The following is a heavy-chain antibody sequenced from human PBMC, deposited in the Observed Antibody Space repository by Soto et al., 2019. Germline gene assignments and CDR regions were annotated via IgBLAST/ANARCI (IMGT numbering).Heavy chain of an antibody. V-gene: IGHV1-69*02. CDR2: IIPILGIA. CDR3: ARVDYYDSTGS. D-gene: IGHD3-22*01. Sequence: QVQLVQSGAEVKKPGSSVMVACKASGVTFSSYTIRWVRQAPGQGLEWMGRIIPILGIANYAQKFQGRVTITADKSTSTAYMELSSLRSEDTAVYYCARVDYYDSTGSWGQGTLVTVSS. J-gene: IGHJ1*01. CDR1: GVTFSSYT.